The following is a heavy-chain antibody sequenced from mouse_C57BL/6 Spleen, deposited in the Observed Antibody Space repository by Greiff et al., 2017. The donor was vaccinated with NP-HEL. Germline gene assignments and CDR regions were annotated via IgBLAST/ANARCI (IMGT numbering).Heavy chain of an antibody. CDR1: GFTFSDYY. J-gene: IGHJ1*03. V-gene: IGHV5-16*01. CDR3: AREAYDFYGSSYWYFDV. CDR2: INYDGSST. D-gene: IGHD1-1*01. Sequence: EVHLVESEGGLVQPGSSMKLSCTASGFTFSDYYMAWVRQVPEKGLEWVANINYDGSSTYYLDSLKSRFIISRDNAKNILYLQMSSLKSEDTATYYCAREAYDFYGSSYWYFDVWGTGTTVTVSS.